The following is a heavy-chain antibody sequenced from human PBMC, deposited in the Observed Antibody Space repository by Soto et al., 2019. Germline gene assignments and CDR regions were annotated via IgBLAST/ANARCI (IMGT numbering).Heavy chain of an antibody. J-gene: IGHJ4*01. V-gene: IGHV3-23*01. Sequence: GGSLRLSCAASGFTFSKYAMIWVRQAPGKGLEWVSVISGRGDNTFSADSVRGRLTISRDNSKNTLNLQMNSLRVEDTAIYYCAKCAREGDWYSHFDYWAQGTLVTVSS. CDR3: AKCAREGDWYSHFDY. CDR2: ISGRGDNT. CDR1: GFTFSKYA. D-gene: IGHD6-19*01.